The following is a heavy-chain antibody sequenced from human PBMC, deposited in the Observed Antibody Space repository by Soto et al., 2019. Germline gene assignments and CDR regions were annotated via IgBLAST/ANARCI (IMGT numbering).Heavy chain of an antibody. D-gene: IGHD3-22*01. V-gene: IGHV1-69*01. CDR2: IIPVFGTA. J-gene: IGHJ4*01. CDR3: ATGGGYYYDRSGHSAWF. CDR1: GGIFNNYA. Sequence: QVQLVQSGAEVKKPGSSVKVSCKASGGIFNNYAISWVRQAPGQGLEWMGGIIPVFGTADYAQKFQGRVTITADDSTSTDYMELSSLRSEDTAVYYCATGGGYYYDRSGHSAWFWGQGTLVTVSS.